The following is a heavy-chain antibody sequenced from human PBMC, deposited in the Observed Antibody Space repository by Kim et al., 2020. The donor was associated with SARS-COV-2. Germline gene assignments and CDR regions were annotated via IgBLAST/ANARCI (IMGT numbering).Heavy chain of an antibody. D-gene: IGHD3-16*01. Sequence: NPSLKSRVTISGDTSKNPFSLKLSSVTAADTAVYYCARRGGATPPFGIDYWGQGTLVTVSS. V-gene: IGHV4-39*01. CDR3: ARRGGATPPFGIDY. J-gene: IGHJ4*02.